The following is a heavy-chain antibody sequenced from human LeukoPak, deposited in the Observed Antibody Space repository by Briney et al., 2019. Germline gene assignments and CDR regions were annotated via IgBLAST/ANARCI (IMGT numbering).Heavy chain of an antibody. J-gene: IGHJ5*02. Sequence: PGGSLRLSCAASGFTFSDYYMSWIRQAPGKGPEWVSYISSSGSTIYYADSVKGRFTISRDNAKNSLYLQMNSLRAEDTAVYYCAKDAKTPLRFLEWLAANWFDPWGQGTLVTVSS. CDR2: ISSSGSTI. V-gene: IGHV3-11*01. D-gene: IGHD3-3*01. CDR3: AKDAKTPLRFLEWLAANWFDP. CDR1: GFTFSDYY.